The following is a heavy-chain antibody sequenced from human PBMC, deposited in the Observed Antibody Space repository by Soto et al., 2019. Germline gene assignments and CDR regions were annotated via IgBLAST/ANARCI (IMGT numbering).Heavy chain of an antibody. J-gene: IGHJ2*01. CDR3: ARGGSLYWYFEL. CDR1: GYTFTSYA. D-gene: IGHD1-26*01. CDR2: INAGNGNT. V-gene: IGHV1-3*01. Sequence: QVQLVQSGAEVKKPGASVKVSCKASGYTFTSYAMHWVRQAPGQRLEWMGWINAGNGNTKYSQTFQGRVTITRDTSASTAYMELSSLRSEDTAVYYCARGGSLYWYFELWGRGTQVTVSS.